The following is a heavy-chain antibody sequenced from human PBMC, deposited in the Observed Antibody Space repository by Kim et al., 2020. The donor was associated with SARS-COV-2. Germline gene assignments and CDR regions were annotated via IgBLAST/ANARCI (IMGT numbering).Heavy chain of an antibody. CDR2: ISYDGSNK. CDR3: ARDYSVDY. Sequence: GGSLRLSCAASGFTFSSYAMHWVRQAPGKGLEWVAVISYDGSNKYYADSVKGRFIISRDNSKNTLYLQMNSLRAEDTAVYYCARDYSVDYWGQGTLVTVSS. D-gene: IGHD2-21*01. J-gene: IGHJ4*02. CDR1: GFTFSSYA. V-gene: IGHV3-30-3*01.